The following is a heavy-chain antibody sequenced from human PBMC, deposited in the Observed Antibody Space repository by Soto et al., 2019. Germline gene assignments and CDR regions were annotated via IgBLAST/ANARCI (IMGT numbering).Heavy chain of an antibody. D-gene: IGHD3-10*01. Sequence: PSETLSLTCAVYGGSFSGYYWSWIRQPPGKGLEWIGEINHSGSTNYNPSLKSRVTISVDTSKNQFSLKLSSVTAADTAVYYCQRGVQLNYYYYYGMDVWGQGTTVT. V-gene: IGHV4-34*01. CDR3: QRGVQLNYYYYYGMDV. CDR1: GGSFSGYY. CDR2: INHSGST. J-gene: IGHJ6*02.